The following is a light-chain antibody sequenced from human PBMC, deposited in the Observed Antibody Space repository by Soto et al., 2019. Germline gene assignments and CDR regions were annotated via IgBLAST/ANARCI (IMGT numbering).Light chain of an antibody. CDR2: MAS. Sequence: DIQMTQSPSTLSASVGDRVTITCRASQSIGTSLAWYQQKPGKDHNLLIYMASTLQSEVSSRFSGSGSGTEFTLTISSLQPDDFATYYCQEYNSYSYTFGQGTKLEIK. V-gene: IGKV1-5*03. J-gene: IGKJ2*01. CDR3: QEYNSYSYT. CDR1: QSIGTS.